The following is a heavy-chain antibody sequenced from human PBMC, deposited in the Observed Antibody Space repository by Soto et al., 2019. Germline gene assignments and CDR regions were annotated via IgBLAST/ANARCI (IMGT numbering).Heavy chain of an antibody. J-gene: IGHJ4*02. V-gene: IGHV3-74*01. Sequence: EVQLVESGGDLVQPGVSLRLACAASGFTCDSYWMHWVRQTPGKGLVWVSRINSAGTNADSADSVEGRFTISRDNAKNTLYLQMSSLRAEDTAVYYCARGRYCSASSCYCDYWGQGTLVSVSS. CDR2: INSAGTNA. CDR3: ARGRYCSASSCYCDY. CDR1: GFTCDSYW. D-gene: IGHD2-15*01.